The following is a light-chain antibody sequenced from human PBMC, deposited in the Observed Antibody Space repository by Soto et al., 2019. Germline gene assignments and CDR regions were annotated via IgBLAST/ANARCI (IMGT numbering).Light chain of an antibody. CDR2: WAS. J-gene: IGKJ2*01. CDR1: QSILYSSKNRNY. V-gene: IGKV4-1*01. Sequence: DIVMTQSPDSLAVSLGERATINCKSSQSILYSSKNRNYLAWYQQKPGQPPKLLISWASTRGSGVPDRFSGSGSGTDFTLTIRSLQAEDVAVYYCQQYYSIPQTFGQGTKLEIK. CDR3: QQYYSIPQT.